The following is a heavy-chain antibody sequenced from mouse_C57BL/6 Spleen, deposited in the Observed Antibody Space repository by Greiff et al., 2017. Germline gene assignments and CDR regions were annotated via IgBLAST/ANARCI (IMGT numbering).Heavy chain of an antibody. V-gene: IGHV2-3*01. CDR3: AKPGPYYDDGSFAY. CDR1: GFSLTSYG. D-gene: IGHD2-4*01. J-gene: IGHJ3*01. Sequence: VQGVESGPGLVAPSQSLSITCTVSGFSLTSYGVSWVRQPPGKGLEWLGVIWGDGSTNYHSALISRLSISKDNSKSQVFLKLNSLQTDDTATYYCAKPGPYYDDGSFAYWGQGTLVTVSA. CDR2: IWGDGST.